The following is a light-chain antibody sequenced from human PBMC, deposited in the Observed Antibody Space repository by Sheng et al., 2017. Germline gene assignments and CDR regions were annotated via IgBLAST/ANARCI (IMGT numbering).Light chain of an antibody. CDR3: QQYDSSVT. CDR1: PSLTSTQ. J-gene: IGKJ5*01. Sequence: TVLTQSPGTLSLSPGETAILSCRASPSLTSTQLGWYQHKPGQAPRLLMYGASSRATGIPDRFSGRGSGADFTLTISRLEPEDSAVYYCQQYDSSVTFGQGTRLEIK. CDR2: GAS. V-gene: IGKV3-20*01.